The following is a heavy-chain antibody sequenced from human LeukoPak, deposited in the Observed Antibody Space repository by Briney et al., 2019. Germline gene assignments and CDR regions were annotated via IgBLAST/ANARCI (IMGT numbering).Heavy chain of an antibody. D-gene: IGHD1-26*01. V-gene: IGHV4-34*01. Sequence: SETLSLTCAVYIDSFSNYHWNWIRQTPAKGMEWIGEVNESGGTNISPSLRSRVILSVDTSKNQFSLKLISVTVTDTAIYYCARGQGATVPQVGKNWFDPWGQGTRVTVSS. CDR1: IDSFSNYH. CDR2: VNESGGT. CDR3: ARGQGATVPQVGKNWFDP. J-gene: IGHJ5*02.